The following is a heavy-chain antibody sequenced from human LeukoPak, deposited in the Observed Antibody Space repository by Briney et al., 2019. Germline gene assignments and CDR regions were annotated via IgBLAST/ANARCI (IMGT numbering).Heavy chain of an antibody. CDR2: IYYSGST. V-gene: IGHV4-59*12. CDR1: GGSISSYY. Sequence: SETLSLTCTVSGGSISSYYWSWIRQPPGEGLEWIGYIYYSGSTNYNPSLKSRVTISVDTSKNQFSLKLSSVTAADTAVYYCAREVSRWPYYFDYWGQGTLVTVSS. J-gene: IGHJ4*02. D-gene: IGHD4-23*01. CDR3: AREVSRWPYYFDY.